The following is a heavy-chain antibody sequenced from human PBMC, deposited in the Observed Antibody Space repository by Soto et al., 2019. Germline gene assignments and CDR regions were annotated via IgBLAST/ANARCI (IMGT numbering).Heavy chain of an antibody. CDR3: ALQYCSSTSCYTDYGMDV. J-gene: IGHJ6*02. V-gene: IGHV4-34*01. CDR1: GGSFSGYY. CDR2: INHSGST. D-gene: IGHD2-2*02. Sequence: SETLSLTCAVYGGSFSGYYWRWIRQPPGKGLEWIGEINHSGSTNYNPSLKSRVTISVDTSKNQLSLKLSSVTAADTAVYYCALQYCSSTSCYTDYGMDVWGQGTTVT.